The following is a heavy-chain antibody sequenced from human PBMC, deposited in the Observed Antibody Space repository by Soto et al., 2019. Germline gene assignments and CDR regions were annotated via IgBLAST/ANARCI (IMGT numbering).Heavy chain of an antibody. V-gene: IGHV3-33*01. CDR2: IWYDGSNK. CDR3: AREGTARTWEYSYGFDY. D-gene: IGHD5-18*01. Sequence: QVQLVESGGGVVQPGRSLRLSCAASGFTFSSYGMHWVRQAPGKGLEWVAVIWYDGSNKYYADSVKGRFTISRDNSKNTLYLQMNSLRAEDTAVYYCAREGTARTWEYSYGFDYWGQGTLVTVSS. CDR1: GFTFSSYG. J-gene: IGHJ4*02.